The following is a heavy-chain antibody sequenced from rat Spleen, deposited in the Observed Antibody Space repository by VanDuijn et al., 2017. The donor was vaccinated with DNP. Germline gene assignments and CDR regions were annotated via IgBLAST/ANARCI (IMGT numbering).Heavy chain of an antibody. CDR2: ITPSGVNT. V-gene: IGHV5S13*01. CDR1: GFTFSQYG. CDR3: GRHWPNTAMDY. Sequence: EVQLVESGGGLVQTGRSLQLSCAVSGFTFSQYGMAWVRQAPTKGLEWVASITPSGVNTYYRDSVKGRFTISRNNAINIQYLQMDSLRSEDTATYYCGRHWPNTAMDYWGRGVMVTVSS. D-gene: IGHD4-1*01. J-gene: IGHJ2*01.